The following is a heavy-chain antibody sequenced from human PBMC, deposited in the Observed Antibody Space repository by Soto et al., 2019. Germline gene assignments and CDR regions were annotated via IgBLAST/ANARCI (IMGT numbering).Heavy chain of an antibody. V-gene: IGHV4-4*07. CDR3: ARELMTYYDFWSGSNPAGMDV. J-gene: IGHJ6*02. Sequence: PSYTLSLTCTVSVDSINSYYWSWIRQPAGKGLEWIGRIYTSGSTNYNPSLKSRVTMSVDTSKNQFSLKLNSVTAADTAVYYCARELMTYYDFWSGSNPAGMDVWGQGTTVTVSS. CDR1: VDSINSYY. D-gene: IGHD3-3*01. CDR2: IYTSGST.